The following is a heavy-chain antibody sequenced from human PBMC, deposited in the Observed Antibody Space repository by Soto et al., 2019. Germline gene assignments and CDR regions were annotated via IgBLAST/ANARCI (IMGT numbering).Heavy chain of an antibody. J-gene: IGHJ4*02. CDR1: GDTFSFYT. CDR2: VNPIIRMS. D-gene: IGHD3-10*01. V-gene: IGHV1-69*02. CDR3: ATSYGSGYRAFDY. Sequence: QVQLVQSGAELKKPGSSVKVSCKASGDTFSFYTINWVRQAPGLRLEWMGRVNPIIRMSNYAQKFQGGVTMTADKSPSTAYMELRSLRSEDTAFYYCATSYGSGYRAFDYWGQGALVTVSS.